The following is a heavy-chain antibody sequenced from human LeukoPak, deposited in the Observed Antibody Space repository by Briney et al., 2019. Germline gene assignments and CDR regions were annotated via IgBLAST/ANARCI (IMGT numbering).Heavy chain of an antibody. CDR2: INPNSGGT. J-gene: IGHJ5*02. Sequence: GASVKVSCKASGYTFTGYYMHWVRQAPGQGLEWMGWINPNSGGTNYAQKFQGRVTMTRDTSISTAYMELSRLRSDDTAVYYCARAPGFHIAARPGGNWFDPWGQGTLVTVSS. CDR1: GYTFTGYY. CDR3: ARAPGFHIAARPGGNWFDP. V-gene: IGHV1-2*02. D-gene: IGHD6-6*01.